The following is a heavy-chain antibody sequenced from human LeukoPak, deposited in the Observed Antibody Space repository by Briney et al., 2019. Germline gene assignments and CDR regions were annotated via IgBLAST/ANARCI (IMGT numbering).Heavy chain of an antibody. V-gene: IGHV3-64D*09. D-gene: IGHD3-10*01. CDR2: ISSNGGST. Sequence: GGSLRLSCSASGFTFSSYAMHWVRQAPGKGLEYVSAISSNGGSTYYADSVKGRFTISRDNSKNTLYLQMSSLRAEDTAVYYCVKEEGYYGSWRFDYWGQGALVTVSS. CDR1: GFTFSSYA. J-gene: IGHJ4*02. CDR3: VKEEGYYGSWRFDY.